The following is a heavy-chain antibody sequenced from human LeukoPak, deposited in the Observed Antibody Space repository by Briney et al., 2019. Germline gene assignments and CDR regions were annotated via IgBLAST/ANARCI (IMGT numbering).Heavy chain of an antibody. Sequence: GASVKVSCKPSGYTFTIYGISWVRQAPGQGLESMGWISAYNGNTKYAQKFQGRVTMTTDTSTSTAYMELSSLRSDDTAVYYCARDREAARPGWFDPWGQGTLVTVSS. V-gene: IGHV1-18*01. CDR1: GYTFTIYG. J-gene: IGHJ5*02. CDR2: ISAYNGNT. D-gene: IGHD6-6*01. CDR3: ARDREAARPGWFDP.